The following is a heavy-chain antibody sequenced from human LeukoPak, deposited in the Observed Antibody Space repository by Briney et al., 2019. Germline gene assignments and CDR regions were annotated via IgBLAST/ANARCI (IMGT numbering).Heavy chain of an antibody. Sequence: SETLSLTCTVSGGSISSYYWSWIRKPPGKRLGWIGHIYYSGSTNYNPSLKSQVTISVDTSKNQFSLKLSSVTAADTAVYYCASRSSIWSGYQDTLYYFDSWGQGTLVTVSS. CDR2: IYYSGST. CDR1: GGSISSYY. J-gene: IGHJ4*02. D-gene: IGHD3-3*01. CDR3: ASRSSIWSGYQDTLYYFDS. V-gene: IGHV4-59*01.